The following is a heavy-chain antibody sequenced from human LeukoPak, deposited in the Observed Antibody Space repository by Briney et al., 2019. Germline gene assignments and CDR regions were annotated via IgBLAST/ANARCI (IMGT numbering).Heavy chain of an antibody. CDR1: GYTFSGYY. J-gene: IGHJ4*02. CDR3: ARIFCSSRSCYFFDY. D-gene: IGHD2-2*01. CDR2: INPNSGGT. V-gene: IGHV1-2*02. Sequence: ASVKVSCKASGYTFSGYYMHWVRQAPGQRLEWMGWINPNSGGTNYAQKFQGRVTMTRDTSISTAYMELSRLRSDDTAVYYCARIFCSSRSCYFFDYWGQGTLVTVS.